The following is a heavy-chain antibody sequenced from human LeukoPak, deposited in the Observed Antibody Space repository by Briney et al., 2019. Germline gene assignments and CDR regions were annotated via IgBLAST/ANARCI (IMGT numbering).Heavy chain of an antibody. CDR1: GGSISSSSYC. CDR2: IYYSGST. CDR3: ARDPGLYGYKIGQGHNWFDP. Sequence: PSETLSLTCTVSGGSISSSSYCWGWIRQPPGKGLEWIGSIYYSGSTYYNPSLKSRVTISVDTSKNQFSLKLSSVTAADTAVYYCARDPGLYGYKIGQGHNWFDPWGQGTLVTVSS. J-gene: IGHJ5*02. D-gene: IGHD5-18*01. V-gene: IGHV4-39*07.